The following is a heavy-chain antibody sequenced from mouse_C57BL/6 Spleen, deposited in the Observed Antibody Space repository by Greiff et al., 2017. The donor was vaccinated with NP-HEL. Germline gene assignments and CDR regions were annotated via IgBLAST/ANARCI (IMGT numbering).Heavy chain of an antibody. CDR2: ISYDGSN. CDR3: ASIYYDYDHYFDY. J-gene: IGHJ2*01. Sequence: EVKVEESGPGLVKPSQSLSLTCSVTGYSITSGYYWNWIRQFPGNKLEWMGYISYDGSNNYNPSLKNRISITRDTSKNQFFLKLNSVTTEDTATYYCASIYYDYDHYFDYWGQGTTLTVSS. V-gene: IGHV3-6*01. D-gene: IGHD2-4*01. CDR1: GYSITSGYY.